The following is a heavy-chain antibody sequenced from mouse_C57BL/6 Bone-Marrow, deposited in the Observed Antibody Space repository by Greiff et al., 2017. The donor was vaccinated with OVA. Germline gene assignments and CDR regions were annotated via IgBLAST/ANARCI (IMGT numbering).Heavy chain of an antibody. CDR2: IYPGGGYT. D-gene: IGHD2-1*01. V-gene: IGHV1-63*01. CDR3: ARSGIYYGIYYAMDY. Sequence: LQQSGAELVRPGTSVQMSCKASGYPFTNYWIGWAKQRPGHGLEWIGDIYPGGGYTNYNEKFKGKATLTADKSSSTAYMQFSSLTSEDSAIYYCARSGIYYGIYYAMDYWGQGTSVTVSS. J-gene: IGHJ4*01. CDR1: GYPFTNYW.